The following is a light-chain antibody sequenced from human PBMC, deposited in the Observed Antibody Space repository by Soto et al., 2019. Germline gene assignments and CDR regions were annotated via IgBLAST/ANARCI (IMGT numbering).Light chain of an antibody. J-gene: IGLJ2*01. CDR1: GSDIGAYDY. CDR2: EVS. V-gene: IGLV2-14*01. CDR3: SSYTNTASLVL. Sequence: QSVLTQPASVAGSLGQSISISCTGSGSDIGAYDYVSWYQQHPGKAPRLIIFEVSYRPSGVSDRFSGSKSGNTASLTISGLQPEDEADYHCSSYTNTASLVLFGGGTKLTVL.